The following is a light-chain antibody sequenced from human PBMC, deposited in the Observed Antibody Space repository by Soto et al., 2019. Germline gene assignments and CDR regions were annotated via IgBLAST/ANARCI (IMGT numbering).Light chain of an antibody. Sequence: DIVMTQTPLSSAVTLGQPASISCRSSQSLVHISGNTYLSWLQQRPGQPPRLLMYAISKRFSGVPDIFTGSGAGKDFTLKISRVEDEDVGIYYCLQASKYPQTFGQGTKLEIK. CDR2: AIS. CDR1: QSLVHISGNTY. V-gene: IGKV2-24*01. J-gene: IGKJ2*01. CDR3: LQASKYPQT.